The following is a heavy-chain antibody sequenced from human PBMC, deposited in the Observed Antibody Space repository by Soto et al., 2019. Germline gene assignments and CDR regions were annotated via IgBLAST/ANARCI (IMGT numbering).Heavy chain of an antibody. CDR2: ISAYNGNT. CDR1: GYTFTSYG. J-gene: IGHJ4*02. Sequence: QVQLVQSGAEVKKPGASVKVSCKASGYTFTSYGISWVRQAPGQGLEWMGWISAYNGNTNYAQKLQGRVTMTTDTSTSTDYKELRSLRSDDTAVYYCAIAAAAAGRGGCGWDWGQGTLVTVSS. CDR3: AIAAAAAGRGGCGWD. V-gene: IGHV1-18*04. D-gene: IGHD6-13*01.